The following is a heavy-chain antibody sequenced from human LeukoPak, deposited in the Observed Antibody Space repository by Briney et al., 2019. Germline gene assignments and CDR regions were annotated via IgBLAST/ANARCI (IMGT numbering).Heavy chain of an antibody. V-gene: IGHV1-18*01. CDR1: GYTFTSYG. J-gene: IGHJ5*02. CDR2: ISAYNGNT. Sequence: GSVKVSCKASGYTFTSYGISWVRQAPGQGLEWMGWISAYNGNTNYAQKLQGRVTMTTDTSTSTAYMELRSLRSDDTAVYYCARDALTYYYDSSGYLAGWFDPWGQGTLVTVSS. D-gene: IGHD3-22*01. CDR3: ARDALTYYYDSSGYLAGWFDP.